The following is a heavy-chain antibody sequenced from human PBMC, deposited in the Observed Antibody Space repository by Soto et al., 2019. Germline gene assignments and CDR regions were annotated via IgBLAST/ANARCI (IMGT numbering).Heavy chain of an antibody. V-gene: IGHV3-21*01. Sequence: GGSLRLSCVFSGFTFSTYTMNWVRQAPGKGLELVSSINGRSNYVYYADSVKGRFTISRDNAKNSLYLQMNRLRAEDTAIYYCAREGGVVGSSSAFDHWGLGTLVTVSS. CDR2: INGRSNYV. CDR1: GFTFSTYT. J-gene: IGHJ4*02. D-gene: IGHD1-26*01. CDR3: AREGGVVGSSSAFDH.